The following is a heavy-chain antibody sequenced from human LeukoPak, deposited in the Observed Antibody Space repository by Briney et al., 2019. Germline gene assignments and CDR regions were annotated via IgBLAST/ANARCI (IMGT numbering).Heavy chain of an antibody. CDR3: ARPIQLWLRGSAFDI. CDR1: GFTFSGFW. V-gene: IGHV3-7*03. Sequence: RGSLRLSCAVSGFTFSGFWMSWSRQAPGKGLEWVASINSDGSEGYYADVVKGRFTISRDNAKNSLYLQMNSLRAEDTAVYYCARPIQLWLRGSAFDIWGQGTMVTVSS. D-gene: IGHD5-18*01. J-gene: IGHJ3*02. CDR2: INSDGSEG.